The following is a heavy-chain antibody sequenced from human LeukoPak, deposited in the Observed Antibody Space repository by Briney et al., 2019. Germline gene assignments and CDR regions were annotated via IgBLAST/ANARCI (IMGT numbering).Heavy chain of an antibody. CDR3: AKFSDGYDYFDF. CDR2: ISYDGSNK. D-gene: IGHD2-21*02. Sequence: GGSLRLSCADSGFTFSRYDMHWVRQAPGKGLEWGAVISYDGSNKYYADSVKGRFTISRENSKKTLYLQMNRLRAEDTAVYYCAKFSDGYDYFDFWGQGTLVTVSS. V-gene: IGHV3-30*18. J-gene: IGHJ4*02. CDR1: GFTFSRYD.